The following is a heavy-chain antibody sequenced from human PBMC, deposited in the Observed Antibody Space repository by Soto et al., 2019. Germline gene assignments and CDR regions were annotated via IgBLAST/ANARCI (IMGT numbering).Heavy chain of an antibody. J-gene: IGHJ6*02. CDR1: GGFISSGGYY. CDR3: ARERCSTGCPMDV. V-gene: IGHV4-31*02. Sequence: QVQLQESGPGLMKPSQTLSLTCSVSGGFISSGGYYWAWNRQQPGKGLERIGYIYHSGSTYYNPSLKSRVTISVDTSENQFSLRLSSVTAADTAIYYCARERCSTGCPMDVWGQGARSPSP. D-gene: IGHD2-2*01. CDR2: IYHSGST.